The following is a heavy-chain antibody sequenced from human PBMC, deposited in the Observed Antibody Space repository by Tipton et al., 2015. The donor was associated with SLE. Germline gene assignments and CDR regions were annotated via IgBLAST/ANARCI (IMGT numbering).Heavy chain of an antibody. CDR3: ARVRPPLSIFGVVKGTDYYYMDV. CDR1: GGSFSGYY. CDR2: INHSGST. J-gene: IGHJ6*03. D-gene: IGHD3-3*01. Sequence: TLSLTCAVYGGSFSGYYWSWIRQHTGKGLEWIGEINHSGSTNYNPSLKSRVTISVDTSKNQFSLKLSSVTAADTAVYYCARVRPPLSIFGVVKGTDYYYMDVWGKGTTVTVSS. V-gene: IGHV4-34*01.